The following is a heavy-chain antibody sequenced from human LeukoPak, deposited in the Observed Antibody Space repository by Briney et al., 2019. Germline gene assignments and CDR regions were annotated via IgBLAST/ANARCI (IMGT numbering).Heavy chain of an antibody. J-gene: IGHJ4*02. V-gene: IGHV3-11*04. CDR3: ARARDWTTVTTFDY. CDR1: GFTFSDYY. CDR2: ISSSGSTI. Sequence: GGSLRLSCAASGFTFSDYYMSWIRQAPGKGLEWVSYISSSGSTIYYADSVEGRFTISRDNAKNSLYLQMNSLRAEDTAVYYCARARDWTTVTTFDYWGQGTLVTVSS. D-gene: IGHD4-17*01.